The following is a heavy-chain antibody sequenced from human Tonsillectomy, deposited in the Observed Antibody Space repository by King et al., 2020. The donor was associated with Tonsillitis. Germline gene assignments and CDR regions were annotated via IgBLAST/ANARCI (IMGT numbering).Heavy chain of an antibody. V-gene: IGHV6-1*01. CDR3: ARSARGIAGTYYSFDS. D-gene: IGHD1-26*01. Sequence: VQLQQSGPGLVKPSQTLSLTCAISGDSVSTNNVAWNWIRQSPSRGFEWLGRTYFRSKWSNDYAMSVKSRITVSPDTYKNRFSLQLNSVTPEDTAVYFCARSARGIAGTYYSFDSWGQGTLVTVSS. CDR1: GDSVSTNNVA. CDR2: TYFRSKWSN. J-gene: IGHJ4*02.